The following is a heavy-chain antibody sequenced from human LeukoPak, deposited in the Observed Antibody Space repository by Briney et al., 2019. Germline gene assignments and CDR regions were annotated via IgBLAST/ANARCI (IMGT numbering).Heavy chain of an antibody. CDR3: ARALVTVTKGFDI. CDR2: ISYIGGT. CDR1: DDSFSSHY. D-gene: IGHD4-17*01. J-gene: IGHJ3*02. Sequence: SETLSLTCAVSDDSFSSHYWTWIRQPPGKGLEWVGDISYIGGTNYNPSLKSRVTISIDPSRTQFSLRLSSVTAADTAVYYCARALVTVTKGFDIWGQGTMVSVSS. V-gene: IGHV4-59*11.